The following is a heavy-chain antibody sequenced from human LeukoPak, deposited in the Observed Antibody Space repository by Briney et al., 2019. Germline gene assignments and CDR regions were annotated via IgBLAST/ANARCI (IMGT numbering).Heavy chain of an antibody. CDR3: ARFLKTGYWAQYYYFDL. J-gene: IGHJ2*01. Sequence: GGSLRLSCAASGFTFSSYWMSWVRQVPGKGLEWVANIKQDGSEKYYVDSVKGRFTISRDNAKNSLYLQMNSLRAEDTAVYYCARFLKTGYWAQYYYFDLWGRGTLVTVSS. CDR2: IKQDGSEK. CDR1: GFTFSSYW. V-gene: IGHV3-7*01. D-gene: IGHD3-9*01.